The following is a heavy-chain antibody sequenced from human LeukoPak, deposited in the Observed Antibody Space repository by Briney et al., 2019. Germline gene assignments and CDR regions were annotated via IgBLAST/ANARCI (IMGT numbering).Heavy chain of an antibody. J-gene: IGHJ4*02. V-gene: IGHV3-30*04. CDR1: GFTFTTYA. Sequence: GGSLRLSCAASGFTFTTYAMHWVRRAPGKGLEWVAVISSDGRNEIYADSVKGRFTISRDNSKNTLFLQMNSLRTEDTAVYYCARDPMADFDYWGQGTLVTVSS. CDR2: ISSDGRNE. CDR3: ARDPMADFDY. D-gene: IGHD2-8*01.